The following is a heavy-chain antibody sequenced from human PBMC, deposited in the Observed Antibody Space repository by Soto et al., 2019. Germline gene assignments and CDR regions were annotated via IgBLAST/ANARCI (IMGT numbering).Heavy chain of an antibody. CDR2: ISYDGSNK. CDR3: ARDLEIWAPLYYYYYGMDV. J-gene: IGHJ6*02. Sequence: PGGSLRLSCAASGFTFSSYAMHWVRQAPGKGLEWVAVISYDGSNKYYADFVKGRFTISRDNSKNTLFLQMNSLRAEDTAVYYCARDLEIWAPLYYYYYGMDVWGQGTTVTVSS. CDR1: GFTFSSYA. D-gene: IGHD3-3*01. V-gene: IGHV3-30-3*01.